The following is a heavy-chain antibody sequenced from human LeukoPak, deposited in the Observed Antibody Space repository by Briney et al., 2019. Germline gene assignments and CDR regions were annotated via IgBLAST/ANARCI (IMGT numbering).Heavy chain of an antibody. J-gene: IGHJ4*02. D-gene: IGHD4-11*01. CDR3: ARKKDSNYDPYFDY. CDR1: GGSFSGYY. CDR2: INHSGST. Sequence: SETLSLTCAVYGGSFSGYYWSWIRQPPRKGLEWIGEINHSGSTNYNPSLKSRVTISVDTSKNQFSLKLSSVTAADTAVYYCARKKDSNYDPYFDYWGQGTLVTVSS. V-gene: IGHV4-34*01.